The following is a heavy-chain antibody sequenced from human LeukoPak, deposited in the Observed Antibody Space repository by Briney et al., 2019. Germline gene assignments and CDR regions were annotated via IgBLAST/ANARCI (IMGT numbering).Heavy chain of an antibody. Sequence: GGSLRLSCAASGFTFNSYTMNWVRQAPGKGLEWVSSITSSSSYIYYADSVKGRFTISRDNSKNTLYLQMNSLRAEDTAVYYCAREYSSSGWGYYFDYWGQGTLVTVSS. CDR1: GFTFNSYT. D-gene: IGHD6-13*01. V-gene: IGHV3-21*01. CDR2: ITSSSSYI. J-gene: IGHJ4*02. CDR3: AREYSSSGWGYYFDY.